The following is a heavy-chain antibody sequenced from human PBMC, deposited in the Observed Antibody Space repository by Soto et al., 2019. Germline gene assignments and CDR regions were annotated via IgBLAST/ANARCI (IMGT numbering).Heavy chain of an antibody. CDR2: IIPIFGTA. CDR1: GGTFSSYA. J-gene: IGHJ6*02. CDR3: ARESVAARPNYYFYGMDV. D-gene: IGHD6-6*01. Sequence: QVQLVQSGAEVKKPGSSVKVSCKASGGTFSSYAISWVRQAPGQGLEWMGGIIPIFGTANYAQKFQGRVTITADESTSTAYMELSSLRSEDTAGYYCARESVAARPNYYFYGMDVWGQGATVTVSS. V-gene: IGHV1-69*01.